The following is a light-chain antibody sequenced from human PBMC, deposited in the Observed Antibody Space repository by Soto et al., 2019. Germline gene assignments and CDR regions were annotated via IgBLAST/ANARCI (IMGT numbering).Light chain of an antibody. CDR2: AAS. J-gene: IGKJ1*01. CDR1: QGIRSA. Sequence: IQLTQSPSSLSASVGDRVTITCRASQGIRSALGWYQQKPGKVPKLLIYAASTLQSGVPSRFSGSGSGTEFTLTISSLQPDDFATYYCQQYNSWTFGQGTKVDIK. V-gene: IGKV1-17*01. CDR3: QQYNSWT.